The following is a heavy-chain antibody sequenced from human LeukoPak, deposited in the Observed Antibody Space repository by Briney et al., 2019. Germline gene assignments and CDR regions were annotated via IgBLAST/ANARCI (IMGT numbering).Heavy chain of an antibody. V-gene: IGHV3-66*01. CDR1: GFTVSSNY. Sequence: PGGSLRLSCAASGFTVSSNYMSWVRQAPGKGLEWVSVIYSGGSTYYADSVKGRFTISRDNSKNTLYPQMNSLRAEDTAVYYCARGGELDSSGYYYAFDYWGQGTLVTVSS. D-gene: IGHD3-22*01. J-gene: IGHJ4*02. CDR3: ARGGELDSSGYYYAFDY. CDR2: IYSGGST.